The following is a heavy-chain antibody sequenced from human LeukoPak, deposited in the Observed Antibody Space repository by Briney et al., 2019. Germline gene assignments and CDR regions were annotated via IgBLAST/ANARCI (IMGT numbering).Heavy chain of an antibody. CDR1: GFTVSSNY. D-gene: IGHD4-11*01. Sequence: GGSLRLSCAASGFTVSSNYMSWVRQAPGKGLEWVSSISGSSTNVYYGDSMKGRFTISRDNAKNLMYLQMNSLRAEDTAVYYCARGVYSSYPGHFDYWGQGTLVTVSS. V-gene: IGHV3-21*01. J-gene: IGHJ4*02. CDR3: ARGVYSSYPGHFDY. CDR2: ISGSSTNV.